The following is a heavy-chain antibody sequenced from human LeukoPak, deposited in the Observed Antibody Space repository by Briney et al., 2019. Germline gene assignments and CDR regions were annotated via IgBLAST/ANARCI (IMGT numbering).Heavy chain of an antibody. CDR2: ISAYNGNT. CDR1: GYTFTSYG. D-gene: IGHD2-2*01. Sequence: ASVKVSCKASGYTFTSYGISWVRQAPGQGLEWMGWISAYNGNTNYAQKLQDRVTMTTDSSTSTVYMELRSLTSDDTAVYYCARASYYCARTTCYPGEYWGQGTLITVSS. V-gene: IGHV1-18*01. CDR3: ARASYYCARTTCYPGEY. J-gene: IGHJ4*02.